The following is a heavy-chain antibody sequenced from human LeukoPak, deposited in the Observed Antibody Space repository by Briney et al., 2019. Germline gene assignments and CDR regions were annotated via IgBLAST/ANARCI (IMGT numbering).Heavy chain of an antibody. CDR3: AREHIVVVTAISEH. V-gene: IGHV1-2*02. Sequence: ASVKVSCKASGYTFTGYYMHWVRQAPGQGVEWMGWINPNSGGTNYAQKFQGRVTMNRDTSISTAYMELSRLRSDDTAVYYCAREHIVVVTAISEHWGQGTLVTVSS. D-gene: IGHD2-21*02. CDR1: GYTFTGYY. J-gene: IGHJ1*01. CDR2: INPNSGGT.